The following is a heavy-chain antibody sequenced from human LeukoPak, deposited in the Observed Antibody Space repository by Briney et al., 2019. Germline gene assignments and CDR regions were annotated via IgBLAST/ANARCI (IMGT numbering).Heavy chain of an antibody. CDR3: ARSGYSYDYAFDI. J-gene: IGHJ3*02. Sequence: PSETLSLTCTVSGGSISSYYWSWIRQPPGKGLEWIGYIYYSGSIHYNPSLKSRVTISVDTSKNQFSLKLSSVTAADTAVYYCARSGYSYDYAFDIWGQGTMVTVSS. D-gene: IGHD5-18*01. CDR2: IYYSGSI. V-gene: IGHV4-59*01. CDR1: GGSISSYY.